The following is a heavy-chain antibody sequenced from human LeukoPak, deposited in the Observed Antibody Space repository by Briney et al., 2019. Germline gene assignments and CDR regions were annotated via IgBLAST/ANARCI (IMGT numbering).Heavy chain of an antibody. D-gene: IGHD2-2*01. Sequence: KPSETLSLTCAVYGGSFSGYYWSWIRQPPGKGLEWIGEINHSGSTNYNPSLKSRVTISVDTSKNQFSLKLSSVTAADTAVYDCARGYCSSTSCFSEYNWFDPWGQGTLVTVSS. CDR2: INHSGST. CDR1: GGSFSGYY. J-gene: IGHJ5*02. V-gene: IGHV4-34*01. CDR3: ARGYCSSTSCFSEYNWFDP.